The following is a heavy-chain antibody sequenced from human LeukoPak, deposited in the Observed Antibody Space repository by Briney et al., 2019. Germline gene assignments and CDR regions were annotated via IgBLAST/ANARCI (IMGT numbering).Heavy chain of an antibody. J-gene: IGHJ4*02. CDR3: AKSHAAYGDYVGFDY. V-gene: IGHV3-30*02. Sequence: GGSLRLSCAASGFTFSSYGMHWVRQAPGKGLEWVAFIRYDGSNKYYADSVKGRFTISRDNSKNTLYLQMNSLRAEDTAVYYCAKSHAAYGDYVGFDYWGQGTLVTVSS. D-gene: IGHD4-17*01. CDR1: GFTFSSYG. CDR2: IRYDGSNK.